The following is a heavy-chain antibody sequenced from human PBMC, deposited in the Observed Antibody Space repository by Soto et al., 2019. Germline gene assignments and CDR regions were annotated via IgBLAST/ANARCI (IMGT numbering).Heavy chain of an antibody. Sequence: EVQLVESGGGLVKPGGSLRLSCAASGFTFSNAWMSWVRQAPGKGLEWVGRIKSKTDGGTTDYAAPVKGRITISRDDSKNTLYLQMNSLKTGGTAVYYGTTGLSSSGWYVWYFDLWGRGTLVTVSS. CDR2: IKSKTDGGTT. D-gene: IGHD6-19*01. V-gene: IGHV3-15*01. CDR3: TTGLSSSGWYVWYFDL. CDR1: GFTFSNAW. J-gene: IGHJ2*01.